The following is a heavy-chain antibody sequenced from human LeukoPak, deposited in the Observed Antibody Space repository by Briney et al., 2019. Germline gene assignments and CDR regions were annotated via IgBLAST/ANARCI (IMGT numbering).Heavy chain of an antibody. CDR2: ISSNSGTI. CDR3: AKASTRSFTSGYYGDAFDI. V-gene: IGHV3-9*03. J-gene: IGHJ3*02. CDR1: GFTFDDYA. D-gene: IGHD3-22*01. Sequence: GGSLRLSCAASGFTFDDYAMHWVRQAPGKGLEWVSGISSNSGTIAYADSVKGRFTISRDNAKNSLYLQMNSLRAEDMALYYCAKASTRSFTSGYYGDAFDIWGQGTMVSVSS.